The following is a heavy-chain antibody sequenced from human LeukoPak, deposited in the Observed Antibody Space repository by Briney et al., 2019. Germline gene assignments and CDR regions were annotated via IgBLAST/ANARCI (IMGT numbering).Heavy chain of an antibody. Sequence: ASVKVSCKASGYTFTSYYMHWVRQAPGQGLEWMGWINPNSGGTNYAQKFQGRVTMTRDTSISTAYMELSRLRSDDTAVYYCARAGITMVRGVPYYFDYWGQGTLVTVSS. CDR2: INPNSGGT. J-gene: IGHJ4*02. V-gene: IGHV1-2*02. CDR3: ARAGITMVRGVPYYFDY. CDR1: GYTFTSYY. D-gene: IGHD3-10*01.